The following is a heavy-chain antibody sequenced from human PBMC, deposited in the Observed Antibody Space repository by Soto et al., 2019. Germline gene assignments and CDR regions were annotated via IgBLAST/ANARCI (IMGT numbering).Heavy chain of an antibody. J-gene: IGHJ4*02. D-gene: IGHD5-18*01. CDR3: ARGGLRGYSYGSYFDY. CDR1: GFSISSYY. Sequence: SETLSLTCPFSGFSISSYYWSWIRQPPGKGLEWIGYIYYSGSTNYNPSLKSRVTISVDTSKNQFSLKLSSVTAADTAVYYCARGGLRGYSYGSYFDYWGQGALVTVSS. V-gene: IGHV4-59*01. CDR2: IYYSGST.